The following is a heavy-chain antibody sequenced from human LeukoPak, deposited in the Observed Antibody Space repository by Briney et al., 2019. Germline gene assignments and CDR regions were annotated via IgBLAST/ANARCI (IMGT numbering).Heavy chain of an antibody. CDR3: ARDSHGTFGYYYYGMDD. V-gene: IGHV4-61*02. J-gene: IGHJ6*02. CDR1: GGSISSGSYY. D-gene: IGHD1-14*01. Sequence: SETLSLTCTVSGGSISSGSYYWSWIRQPAGKGLEWIGRIYTSRSTNYNPSPKSRVTISVDTFKNPFSLKLSSVTAADTAVYYCARDSHGTFGYYYYGMDDWGQGTTVTVSS. CDR2: IYTSRST.